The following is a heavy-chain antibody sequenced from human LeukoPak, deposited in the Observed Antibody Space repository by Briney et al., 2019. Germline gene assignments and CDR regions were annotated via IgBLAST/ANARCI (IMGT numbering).Heavy chain of an antibody. Sequence: GGSLRLSCAASGFSVDYNYMSWVRQAPGKGLEWVSAISGSGGSTYYADSVKGRFTISRDNSKNTLYLQMNSLRAEDTAVYYCARFGYSSSWSYFDYWGQGTLVTVSS. CDR2: ISGSGGST. J-gene: IGHJ4*02. V-gene: IGHV3-23*01. CDR3: ARFGYSSSWSYFDY. D-gene: IGHD6-13*01. CDR1: GFSVDYNY.